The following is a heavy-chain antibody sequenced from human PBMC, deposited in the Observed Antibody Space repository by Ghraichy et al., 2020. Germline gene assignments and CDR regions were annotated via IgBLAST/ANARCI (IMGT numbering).Heavy chain of an antibody. CDR2: INHSGST. CDR3: ARGKHGEVPDQYYYYYMDV. V-gene: IGHV4-34*01. CDR1: GGSFSGYY. J-gene: IGHJ6*03. Sequence: SETLSLTCAVYGGSFSGYYWSWIRQPPGKGLEWIGEINHSGSTNYNPSLKSRVTISVDTSKNQFSLKLSSVTAADTAVYYCARGKHGEVPDQYYYYYMDVWGKGTTVTVSS. D-gene: IGHD3-10*01.